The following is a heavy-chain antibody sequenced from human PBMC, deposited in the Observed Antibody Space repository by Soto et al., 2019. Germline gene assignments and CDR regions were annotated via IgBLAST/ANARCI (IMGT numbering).Heavy chain of an antibody. CDR3: ARDCSGGSCYSSVYYYYGKDV. CDR1: GYTFTSYA. CDR2: INTNTGNP. J-gene: IGHJ6*02. D-gene: IGHD2-15*01. V-gene: IGHV7-4-1*01. Sequence: QVQLVQSGSELKKPGASVKVSCKASGYTFTSYAMNWVRQAPGQGLEWMGWINTNTGNPTYAQGFTGRFVFSLDTSVSTAYLQICSLKAEDTAVYYCARDCSGGSCYSSVYYYYGKDVWGQGTTVTVSS.